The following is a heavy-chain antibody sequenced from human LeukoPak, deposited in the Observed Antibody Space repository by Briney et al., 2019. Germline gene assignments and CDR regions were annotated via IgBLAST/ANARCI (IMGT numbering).Heavy chain of an antibody. CDR3: ARGIAAAGTYLPGY. Sequence: ASVKVSCKASGYTFTSYGISWVRQAPGQGLEWMGWISAYNGNTNYAQKLQGRVTMTTDTSTSTAYMELRSLRSDDTAVYYCARGIAAAGTYLPGYWGQGTLVTVSS. V-gene: IGHV1-18*01. D-gene: IGHD6-13*01. CDR1: GYTFTSYG. J-gene: IGHJ4*02. CDR2: ISAYNGNT.